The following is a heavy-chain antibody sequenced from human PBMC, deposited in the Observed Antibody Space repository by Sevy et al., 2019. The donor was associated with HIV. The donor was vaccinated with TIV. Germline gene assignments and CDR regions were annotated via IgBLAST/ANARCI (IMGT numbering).Heavy chain of an antibody. CDR1: GYTLTELS. D-gene: IGHD3-16*01. CDR2: FDPEDGET. Sequence: ASVKVSCKVSGYTLTELSMHWLRQAPGKGLEWMGGFDPEDGETIYAQKFQGRVTMTEDTSTDTAYMELSSLRSEDTAVYYCATDRVGMWGSKNLGSRGMDVWGQGTTVTVSS. V-gene: IGHV1-24*01. CDR3: ATDRVGMWGSKNLGSRGMDV. J-gene: IGHJ6*02.